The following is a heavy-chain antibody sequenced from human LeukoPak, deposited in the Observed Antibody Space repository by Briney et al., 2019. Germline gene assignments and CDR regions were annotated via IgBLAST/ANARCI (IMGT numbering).Heavy chain of an antibody. J-gene: IGHJ5*02. CDR2: VVGSGGST. CDR1: GFTFSSYA. V-gene: IGHV3-23*01. Sequence: GGSLRLSCAASGFTFSSYAMSWVRQAPGKGLEWVSAVVGSGGSTYYADSVKGRFTISRDSSKNTLFLQMTSLRAEDTAVYYCAKDGVSLRGVMWRKAFDPWGQGTQVTVSS. CDR3: AKDGVSLRGVMWRKAFDP. D-gene: IGHD3-10*01.